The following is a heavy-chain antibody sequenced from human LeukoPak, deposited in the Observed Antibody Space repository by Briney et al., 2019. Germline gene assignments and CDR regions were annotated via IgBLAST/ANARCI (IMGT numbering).Heavy chain of an antibody. CDR2: ISWNSGSI. J-gene: IGHJ4*02. Sequence: PGRSLRLSCAASGFTFDDYAMHWVRQAPGKGLEGVSGISWNSGSIGYADSVKGRFTISRDNAKNSLYLQMNSLRAEDTALYYCAKGGYCSSTSCYFAYWGQGTLVTVSS. V-gene: IGHV3-9*01. CDR1: GFTFDDYA. CDR3: AKGGYCSSTSCYFAY. D-gene: IGHD2-2*01.